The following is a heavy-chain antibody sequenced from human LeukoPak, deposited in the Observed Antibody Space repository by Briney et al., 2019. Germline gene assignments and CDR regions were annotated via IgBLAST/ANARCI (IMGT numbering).Heavy chain of an antibody. D-gene: IGHD3-3*01. V-gene: IGHV3-30*02. CDR3: AKAPGVLEWFHFDY. CDR1: GFTFSSYA. J-gene: IGHJ4*02. CDR2: IRYDGSNK. Sequence: GGSLRLSCAASGFTFSSYAMHWVRQAPGKGLEWVAFIRYDGSNKYYADSVKGRFTISRDNSKNTLYLQMNSLRAEDTAVYYCAKAPGVLEWFHFDYWGQGTLVTVSS.